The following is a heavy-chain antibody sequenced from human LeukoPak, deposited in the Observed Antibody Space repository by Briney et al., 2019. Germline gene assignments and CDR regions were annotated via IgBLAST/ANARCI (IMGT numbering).Heavy chain of an antibody. Sequence: ASVKVSCKASGYTFTSYYIHWVRQAPGQGLEWMGIINPSGGSTSYAQKFQGRVTMTRDTSISTAYMELSRLRSDDTAVYYCARGGYYALPPGGTHPADYWGQGTLVTVSS. D-gene: IGHD3-10*01. CDR2: INPSGGST. CDR3: ARGGYYALPPGGTHPADY. J-gene: IGHJ4*02. CDR1: GYTFTSYY. V-gene: IGHV1-46*01.